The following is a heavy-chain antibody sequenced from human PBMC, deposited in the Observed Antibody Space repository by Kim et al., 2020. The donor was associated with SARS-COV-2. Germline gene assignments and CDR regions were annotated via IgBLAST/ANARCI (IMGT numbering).Heavy chain of an antibody. J-gene: IGHJ4*02. D-gene: IGHD3-16*01. Sequence: GGSLRLSCAASTSIFNDYWMCWVRQVPGKGLVWVSRIRSDGSSATYADFVKGRFTISRDSAKNTLYLQMNSLTDDDTGVYYCGGEGQQWVGGGVGYWGQGTLVTVSS. V-gene: IGHV3-74*03. CDR2: IRSDGSSA. CDR1: TSIFNDYW. CDR3: GGEGQQWVGGGVGY.